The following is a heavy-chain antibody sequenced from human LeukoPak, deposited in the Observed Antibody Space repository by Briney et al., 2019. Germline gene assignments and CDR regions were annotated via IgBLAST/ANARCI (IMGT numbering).Heavy chain of an antibody. CDR3: VRAGDVYNFDH. V-gene: IGHV3-74*01. D-gene: IGHD5-24*01. Sequence: GGSLRLSCAASGFTFRSHWMHWVRQAPGKGLVWVSRIKGDESYTNHADSVKGRFTISRDNAKNTTYLQMTSLRAEDTAIYYCVRAGDVYNFDHWGQGTLVTVSS. CDR2: IKGDESYT. J-gene: IGHJ4*02. CDR1: GFTFRSHW.